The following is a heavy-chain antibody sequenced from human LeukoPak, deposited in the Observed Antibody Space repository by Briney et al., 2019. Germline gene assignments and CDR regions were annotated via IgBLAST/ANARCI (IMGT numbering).Heavy chain of an antibody. Sequence: SETLSLTCTVSGGSISSYYWSWIRQPPGKGLEWIGYIYYSGSTNYNPSLKSRVTISVDTSKNQFSLRLGSVTAADTAVYYCARADGDYNWFDPWGQGTLVTVSS. V-gene: IGHV4-59*01. D-gene: IGHD4-17*01. CDR3: ARADGDYNWFDP. J-gene: IGHJ5*02. CDR2: IYYSGST. CDR1: GGSISSYY.